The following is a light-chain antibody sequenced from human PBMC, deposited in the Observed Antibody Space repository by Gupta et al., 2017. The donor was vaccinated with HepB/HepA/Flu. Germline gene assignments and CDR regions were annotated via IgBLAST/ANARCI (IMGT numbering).Light chain of an antibody. CDR1: QTIGSW. CDR3: QQYNSWPWT. Sequence: DIQMTQSPSTLSASVGDRVTITCRASQTIGSWLAWYQQKPGKAPNLLIYQASGLESGVPSRFSGSGSETEVTLTISSLQPDDFATYYCQQYNSWPWTFGQGTKLEIK. V-gene: IGKV1-5*03. CDR2: QAS. J-gene: IGKJ1*01.